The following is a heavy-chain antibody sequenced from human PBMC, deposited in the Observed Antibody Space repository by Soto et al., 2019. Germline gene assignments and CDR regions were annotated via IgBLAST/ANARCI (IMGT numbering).Heavy chain of an antibody. CDR3: ARQEDHNEFYYYYGMDV. V-gene: IGHV5-51*01. Sequence: PGESLKISCKGSGYSFTSYWIGWVRQMPGKGLEWMGIIYPGDSDTRYSPSFQGQVTISADKSISTAYLQWSSLKASDTDMYYCARQEDHNEFYYYYGMDVWGQGTTVTVSS. J-gene: IGHJ6*02. CDR1: GYSFTSYW. CDR2: IYPGDSDT.